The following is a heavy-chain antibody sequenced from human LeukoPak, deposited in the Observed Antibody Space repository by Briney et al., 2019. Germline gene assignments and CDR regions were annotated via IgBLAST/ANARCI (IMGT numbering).Heavy chain of an antibody. Sequence: GASVKVSCKASGYTFTSYYMHWVRQAPGQGLEWMGLINPTGGSTGYAQKFQGRVTMTEGTSTDTAYMELSSLRSEDTAVYYCATSNYYDSSGAFDYWGQGTLVTVSS. CDR1: GYTFTSYY. J-gene: IGHJ4*02. CDR3: ATSNYYDSSGAFDY. CDR2: INPTGGST. V-gene: IGHV1-46*01. D-gene: IGHD3-22*01.